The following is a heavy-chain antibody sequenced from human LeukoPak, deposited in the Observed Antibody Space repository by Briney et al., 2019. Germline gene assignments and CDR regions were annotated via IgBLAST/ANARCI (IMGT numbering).Heavy chain of an antibody. D-gene: IGHD2-2*02. J-gene: IGHJ4*02. Sequence: PSETLSLTCAVYGGSFSGYYWSWIRQPPGKGLEWIGEINHSGSTNYNPSLKSRVTISVDTSKNQFSLKLSSVTAADTAVYYCARALGYCSSTSCYTGLGYWGQGTLVTVSS. CDR2: INHSGST. V-gene: IGHV4-34*01. CDR3: ARALGYCSSTSCYTGLGY. CDR1: GGSFSGYY.